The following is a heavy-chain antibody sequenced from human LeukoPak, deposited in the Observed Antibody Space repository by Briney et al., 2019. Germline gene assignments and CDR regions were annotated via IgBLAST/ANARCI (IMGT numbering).Heavy chain of an antibody. CDR3: ARGGGSPDY. V-gene: IGHV3-7*01. D-gene: IGHD2-15*01. CDR2: IKQDGSEE. CDR1: GFTFSNYW. J-gene: IGHJ4*02. Sequence: GSLRLSCAVSGFTFSNYWMTWVRQAPGKGLEWVASIKQDGSEEIYVDSVKGRFTVSRDNAKNSLYLQMNSLRVEDTAVYYCARGGGSPDYWGQGTLATVSS.